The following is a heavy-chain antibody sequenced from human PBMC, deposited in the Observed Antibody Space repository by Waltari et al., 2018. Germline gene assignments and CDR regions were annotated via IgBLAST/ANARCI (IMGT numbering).Heavy chain of an antibody. CDR3: ARGTYYYDSSGYYMDY. D-gene: IGHD3-22*01. CDR2: ISSSSSYI. CDR1: GFTFSNAW. Sequence: EVQLVESGGGLVKPGGSLRLSCAASGFTFSNAWMSWVRQAPGKGLEWVSSISSSSSYIYYADSVKGRFTISRDNAKNSLYLQMNSLRAEDTAVYYCARGTYYYDSSGYYMDYWGQGTLVTVSS. V-gene: IGHV3-21*01. J-gene: IGHJ4*02.